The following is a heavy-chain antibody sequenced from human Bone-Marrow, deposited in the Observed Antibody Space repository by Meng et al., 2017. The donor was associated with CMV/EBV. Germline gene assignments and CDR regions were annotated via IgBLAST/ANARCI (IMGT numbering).Heavy chain of an antibody. V-gene: IGHV3-13*03. Sequence: GGSLRLSCAACGFTFSSYDMHWVRQATGKGLEWVSAIGTAGDTYYPGSVKGQFTISRDNSENTLYLQMNSLRAEDTAVYYCTTGHFDYWGQGMLDTVSS. CDR2: IGTAGDT. CDR3: TTGHFDY. J-gene: IGHJ4*02. D-gene: IGHD1-1*01. CDR1: GFTFSSYD.